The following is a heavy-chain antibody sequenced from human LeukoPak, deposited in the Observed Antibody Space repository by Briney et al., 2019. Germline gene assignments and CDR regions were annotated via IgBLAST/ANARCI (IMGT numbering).Heavy chain of an antibody. J-gene: IGHJ4*02. CDR2: IIPIFGTA. CDR1: GGTFNNYA. CDR3: ARVNSNYYCDY. D-gene: IGHD4-11*01. V-gene: IGHV1-69*13. Sequence: ASVKVSCKASGGTFNNYAISWVRQAPGEGLEWMGGIIPIFGTANYAQKFQGRVTITADESTSTAYMELSSLRSEDTAVYYCARVNSNYYCDYWGQGTPVTVSS.